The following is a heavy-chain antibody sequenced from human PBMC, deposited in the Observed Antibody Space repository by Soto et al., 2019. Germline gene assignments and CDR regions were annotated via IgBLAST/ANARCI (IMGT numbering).Heavy chain of an antibody. Sequence: QVQLVQSGAEVKKPGSSVKVSCKASGGTFSSYAISWVRQAPGQGLEWMGGIIPIFGTANYAQKFQGRVTISADESTSTAYMELSSLRSEDTAVYYCASADLGGESNYYGMDVWGQGTTVTVSS. CDR3: ASADLGGESNYYGMDV. CDR2: IIPIFGTA. CDR1: GGTFSSYA. J-gene: IGHJ6*02. V-gene: IGHV1-69*01. D-gene: IGHD3-10*01.